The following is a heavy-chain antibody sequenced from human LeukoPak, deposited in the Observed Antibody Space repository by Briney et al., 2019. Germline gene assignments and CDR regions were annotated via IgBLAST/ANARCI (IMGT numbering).Heavy chain of an antibody. CDR2: FSGSGGST. D-gene: IGHD3-16*02. V-gene: IGHV3-23*01. CDR3: ASTFGGVIVHFDY. J-gene: IGHJ4*02. CDR1: GFTFSSYA. Sequence: QPGGSLRLSCAASGFTFSSYAMSWVRQAPGKGLEWVSAFSGSGGSTYYADSVKGRFTISRDNSKNTLYLQMNNLRAEDTAVYYCASTFGGVIVHFDYWGQGTLVTVSS.